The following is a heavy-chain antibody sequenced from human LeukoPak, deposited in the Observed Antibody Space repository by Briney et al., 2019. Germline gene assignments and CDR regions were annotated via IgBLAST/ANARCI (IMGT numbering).Heavy chain of an antibody. Sequence: GGSLRLYCAASGFTLRSYAMSSVRQAPGQGLEWDPGISDSGTGTYNAVSVKGRFTISRDNSKHTPYLQLNSLRAQDTAVHYCVKSGSVWYFDFWGEGTLVSVSS. CDR1: GFTLRSYA. CDR3: VKSGSVWYFDF. J-gene: IGHJ4*02. V-gene: IGHV3-23*01. CDR2: ISDSGTGT. D-gene: IGHD5/OR15-5a*01.